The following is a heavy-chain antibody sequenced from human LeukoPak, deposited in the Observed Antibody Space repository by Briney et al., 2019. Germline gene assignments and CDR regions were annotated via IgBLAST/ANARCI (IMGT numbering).Heavy chain of an antibody. D-gene: IGHD3-16*01. J-gene: IGHJ4*02. CDR1: GGSISSGDYY. V-gene: IGHV4-30-4*01. CDR3: ARTDFGGSFDY. CDR2: IYYSGST. Sequence: PSETLSLTCTVSGGSISSGDYYWSWIRQPPGKGLERIGYIYYSGSTYYNPSLKSRVTISVDTSKNQFSLKLSSVTAADTAVYYCARTDFGGSFDYWGQGTLVTVSS.